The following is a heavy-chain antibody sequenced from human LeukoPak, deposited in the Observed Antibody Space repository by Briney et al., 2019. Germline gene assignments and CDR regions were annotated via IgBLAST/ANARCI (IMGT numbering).Heavy chain of an antibody. V-gene: IGHV4-59*01. J-gene: IGHJ4*02. CDR3: ARAENSGYSYGFDY. CDR2: IYYSGST. D-gene: IGHD5-18*01. CDR1: GGSISSYY. Sequence: SETLSLTCTVSGGSISSYYWSWIRQPPGKGLEWIGYIYYSGSTNYNPSLKSRVTISVDTSKNQFSLKLSSVTAADTAVYYCARAENSGYSYGFDYWSQGTLVTVSS.